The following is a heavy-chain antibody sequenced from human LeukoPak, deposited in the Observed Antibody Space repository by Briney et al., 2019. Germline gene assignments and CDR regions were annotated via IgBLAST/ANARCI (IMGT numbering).Heavy chain of an antibody. Sequence: GGSLRLSCAASGFIFSSYWMHWVRQAPGKGLVWVSRINTDGSSTSYADSVKGRFTISRDNAKNTLYLQMNSLRAEDTAVYYCARSKYGDYPYFDYWGQGTLVTVSS. CDR2: INTDGSST. CDR1: GFIFSSYW. D-gene: IGHD4-17*01. V-gene: IGHV3-74*01. CDR3: ARSKYGDYPYFDY. J-gene: IGHJ4*02.